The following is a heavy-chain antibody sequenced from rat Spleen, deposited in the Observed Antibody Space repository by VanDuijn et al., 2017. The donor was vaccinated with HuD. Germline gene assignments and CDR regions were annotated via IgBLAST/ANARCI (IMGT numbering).Heavy chain of an antibody. CDR3: AKSGDVGWFAY. CDR2: ISYGDSSGHSST. CDR1: GFTFSNYY. Sequence: EVQLVESGGGLVQPGRSLKLSCAASGFTFSNYYMAWVRQAPTKGLEWVATISYGDSSGHSSTYYRDSVKGRFTISRDNAKNTLYLQMDSLRSEDTATYYCAKSGDVGWFAYWGQGTLVTVSS. V-gene: IGHV5-29*01. D-gene: IGHD1-1*01. J-gene: IGHJ3*01.